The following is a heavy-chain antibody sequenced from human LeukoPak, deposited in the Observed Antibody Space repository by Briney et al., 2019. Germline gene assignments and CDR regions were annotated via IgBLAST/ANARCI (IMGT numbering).Heavy chain of an antibody. J-gene: IGHJ4*02. V-gene: IGHV3-23*01. CDR2: IKQSGSSK. CDR3: AKDRVHWVWGIWFDY. Sequence: GGSLRLSCAASGFTFSSSSMSWVRQAPGKGLEWVSDIKQSGSSKYYADSVKGRFTISRDNYKNTLYLQMNSLRAEDTAVYYCAKDRVHWVWGIWFDYWGQGTLVTVSS. CDR1: GFTFSSSS. D-gene: IGHD3-16*01.